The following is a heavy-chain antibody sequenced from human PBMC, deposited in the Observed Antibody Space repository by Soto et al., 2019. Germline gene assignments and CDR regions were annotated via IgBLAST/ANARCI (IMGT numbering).Heavy chain of an antibody. Sequence: GGSLRLSCAASGFTFSSYWMSWVRQAPGKGLEWVANIKQDGSEKYYVDSVKGRFTISRDNAKNSLYLQMNSLRAEDTAVYYCARAGDWAYSSGLMLQYWGQGTLVTVSS. V-gene: IGHV3-7*05. CDR3: ARAGDWAYSSGLMLQY. CDR2: IKQDGSEK. CDR1: GFTFSSYW. J-gene: IGHJ4*02. D-gene: IGHD6-19*01.